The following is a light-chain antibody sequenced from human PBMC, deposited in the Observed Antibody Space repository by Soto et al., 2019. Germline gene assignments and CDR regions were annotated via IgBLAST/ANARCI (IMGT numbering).Light chain of an antibody. CDR1: QSVSTS. CDR2: AAS. V-gene: IGKV3D-15*01. Sequence: EIVLTQSPATLSLSPGERATLSCRASQSVSTSLVWYQQKPGQAPRLLIYAASNRATGIPARFSGSGSGTEFTLTISSLQSEDFAVYYCQQYNNWPGTFGQGTKVDIK. CDR3: QQYNNWPGT. J-gene: IGKJ1*01.